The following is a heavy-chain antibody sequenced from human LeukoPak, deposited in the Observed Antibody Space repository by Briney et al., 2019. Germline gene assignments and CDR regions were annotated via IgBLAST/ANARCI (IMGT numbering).Heavy chain of an antibody. CDR3: ARGPGVSGWCNY. Sequence: SETLSLTCAVYGGSFSGYYWSWIRQPPGKGLEWIGEINHSGSTNYNPSLKSRVTISVDTSKNQFSLKLSSVTAADTAVYYCARGPGVSGWCNYWGQGTLVTVSS. J-gene: IGHJ4*02. CDR2: INHSGST. D-gene: IGHD6-19*01. CDR1: GGSFSGYY. V-gene: IGHV4-34*01.